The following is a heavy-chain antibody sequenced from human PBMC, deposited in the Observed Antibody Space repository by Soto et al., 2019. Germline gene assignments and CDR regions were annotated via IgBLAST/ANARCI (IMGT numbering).Heavy chain of an antibody. J-gene: IGHJ6*02. CDR3: ARDRLRYTGNESPYYCYGMHV. Sequence: QVQLVESGGGVVQPGRSLRLSCAASGFTFSSYAMHWVRQAPGKGLEWVAVISYDGSKKYYENSVKGRFTISRDNSKNTMYLHMNSLRAEDTAVYYCARDRLRYTGNESPYYCYGMHVWRQGTTVTVPS. V-gene: IGHV3-30-3*01. CDR2: ISYDGSKK. CDR1: GFTFSSYA. D-gene: IGHD1-1*01.